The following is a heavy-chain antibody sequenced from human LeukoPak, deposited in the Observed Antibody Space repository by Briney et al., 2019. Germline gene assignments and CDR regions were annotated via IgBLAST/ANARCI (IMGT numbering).Heavy chain of an antibody. CDR1: GFTFSNYG. CDR3: AKGFGTGSYYGNS. J-gene: IGHJ5*02. D-gene: IGHD1-26*01. CDR2: IWYDGSNK. V-gene: IGHV3-33*06. Sequence: GRSLRLSCAASGFTFSNYGMHWVRQAPGKGLEWVAVIWYDGSNKYYADSVKGRFTISRDNSKNTLYLQVTSLRAEDTAVYYCAKGFGTGSYYGNSWGQGTLVTVSS.